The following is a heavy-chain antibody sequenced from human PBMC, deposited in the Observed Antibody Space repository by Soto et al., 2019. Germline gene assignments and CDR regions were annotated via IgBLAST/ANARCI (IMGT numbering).Heavy chain of an antibody. V-gene: IGHV2-5*02. Sequence: QITLKESGPALVKPTQSLTLTCTFSGFSLNTDGVGVGWIRQPPGKALEWLAAIYWDDDKLYSPSLRNRLTITKDTSKNQVVLTITNMDPVDTATYSCAHRASYRSGSTGYYTPRSDAFDIWGQGTMVIVSS. D-gene: IGHD3-22*01. CDR1: GFSLNTDGVG. CDR2: IYWDDDK. CDR3: AHRASYRSGSTGYYTPRSDAFDI. J-gene: IGHJ3*02.